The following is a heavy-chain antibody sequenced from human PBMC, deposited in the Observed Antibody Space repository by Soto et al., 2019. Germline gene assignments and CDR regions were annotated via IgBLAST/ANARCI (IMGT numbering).Heavy chain of an antibody. CDR1: GFTFSSYA. V-gene: IGHV3-23*01. J-gene: IGHJ6*02. CDR3: AKEPWAEPGYYAMDV. Sequence: PGGSLRLSCAASGFTFSSYAMSWVRQAPGKGLEWVSAISGSGGSTYYADSVKGRFTISRDNSKNTLYLQMNSLRAEDAAVYYCAKEPWAEPGYYAMDVWGQGTTVTVSS. CDR2: ISGSGGST. D-gene: IGHD1-26*01.